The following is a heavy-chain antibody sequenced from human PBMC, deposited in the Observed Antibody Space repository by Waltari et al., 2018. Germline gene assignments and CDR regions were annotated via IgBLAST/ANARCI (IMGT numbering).Heavy chain of an antibody. V-gene: IGHV4-59*08. CDR3: ARRRYYDSSGYYLDY. Sequence: QVQLQESGPGLVKPSETLSLTCPVSGDSNRSYSWSWIRQPPGKGLEWIGYVYYTGSTNYNPSLKSRVTISVDASKNQFSLKLSSMTAADTAMYYCARRRYYDSSGYYLDYWGQGTLVTVSS. J-gene: IGHJ4*02. CDR1: GDSNRSYS. CDR2: VYYTGST. D-gene: IGHD3-22*01.